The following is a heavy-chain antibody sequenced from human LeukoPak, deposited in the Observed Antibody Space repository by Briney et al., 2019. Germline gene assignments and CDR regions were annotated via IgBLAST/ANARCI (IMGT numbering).Heavy chain of an antibody. CDR1: GYTFTSYD. CDR2: MNPNSGNT. V-gene: IGHV1-8*01. J-gene: IGHJ5*02. Sequence: ASVKVSCKASGYTFTSYDINWGRQATGQGLEWMGWMNPNSGNTGYAQKFQGRVTMTRNTSISTAYMELSSLRSEDTAVYYCARGYCSSTSCSNWFDPWGQGTLVTVSS. CDR3: ARGYCSSTSCSNWFDP. D-gene: IGHD2-2*01.